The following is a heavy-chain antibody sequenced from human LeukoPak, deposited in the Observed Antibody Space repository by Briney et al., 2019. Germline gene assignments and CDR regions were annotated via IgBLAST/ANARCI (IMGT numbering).Heavy chain of an antibody. V-gene: IGHV1-46*01. CDR1: GYTFTNYY. J-gene: IGHJ4*02. D-gene: IGHD3-16*01. Sequence: ASVTVSCKTSGYTFTNYYICWVRQAPGQGLEWMGTINPSGGRTTYAQQFQGRVTMTGDTSTSTVYMELTSVRSDDTAVYYCARDLARRLDYWGQGTLVTVSP. CDR3: ARDLARRLDY. CDR2: INPSGGRT.